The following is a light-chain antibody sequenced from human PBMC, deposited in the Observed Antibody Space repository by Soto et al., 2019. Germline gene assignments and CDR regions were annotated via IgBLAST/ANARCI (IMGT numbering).Light chain of an antibody. CDR1: QSISSY. Sequence: DIQMTQSPSSLSASVGDRVTITCRASQSISSYLNWYQQKPGKAPKLLIYAASSLQGGVPSRFSGSGSGTDFTLTISSQQPEDFATYYCQQTYSTPETFGQGTKVEI. CDR3: QQTYSTPET. V-gene: IGKV1-39*01. J-gene: IGKJ1*01. CDR2: AAS.